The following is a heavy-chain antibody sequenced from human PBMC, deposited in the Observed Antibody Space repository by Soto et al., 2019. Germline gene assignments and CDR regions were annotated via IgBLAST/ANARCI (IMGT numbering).Heavy chain of an antibody. V-gene: IGHV1-18*01. CDR3: ARDGYSSSWYEGNWFDP. J-gene: IGHJ5*02. CDR1: GYTFTSYG. D-gene: IGHD6-13*01. Sequence: ASVKVSCKASGYTFTSYGISWVRQAPGQGLEWMGWISAYNGNTNYAQKLQGRVTMTTDTSTSTAYMELRSLRSDDTAVYYCARDGYSSSWYEGNWFDPWGQGTLVTVSS. CDR2: ISAYNGNT.